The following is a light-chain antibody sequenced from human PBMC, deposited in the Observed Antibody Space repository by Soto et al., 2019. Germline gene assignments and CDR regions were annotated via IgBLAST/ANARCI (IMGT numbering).Light chain of an antibody. J-gene: IGKJ4*01. V-gene: IGKV1-33*01. CDR1: QDISNY. CDR2: DAS. CDR3: QQYDNLPPLT. Sequence: DIQMTQSPSSLSASVGDRVTITCQASQDISNYLNWYQQKPGKAPKLLIYDASNLETEVPSRFSGSGSGTDFTFTISSLQPEDIATYYCQQYDNLPPLTFGGGTNVEI.